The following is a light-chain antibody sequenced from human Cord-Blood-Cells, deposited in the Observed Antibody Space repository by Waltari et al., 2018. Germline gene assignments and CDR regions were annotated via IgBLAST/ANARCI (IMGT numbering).Light chain of an antibody. CDR1: QSVSSN. CDR3: QQYNNWLT. J-gene: IGKJ4*01. CDR2: GAS. V-gene: IGKV3D-15*01. Sequence: EIVMTQSPATLSVSPGERATLSYRASQSVSSNLAWYQQKPGQAPRLLIYGASTRATGIPARFSCSGSGTEFTLTISSLQSEDFAVYYCQQYNNWLTFGGGTKVEIK.